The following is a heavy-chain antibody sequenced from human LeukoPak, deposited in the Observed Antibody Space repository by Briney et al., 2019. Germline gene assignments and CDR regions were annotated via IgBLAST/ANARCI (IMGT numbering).Heavy chain of an antibody. CDR2: INHSGST. Sequence: PSETLSLTCAVYGGSFSGYYWSWIRQPPGKGLERIGEINHSGSTNYNPSLKSRVTISVDTSKNQFSLKLSSVTAADTAVYYCARGLYSYGYDLRYWGQGTLVTVSS. V-gene: IGHV4-34*01. D-gene: IGHD5-18*01. J-gene: IGHJ4*02. CDR1: GGSFSGYY. CDR3: ARGLYSYGYDLRY.